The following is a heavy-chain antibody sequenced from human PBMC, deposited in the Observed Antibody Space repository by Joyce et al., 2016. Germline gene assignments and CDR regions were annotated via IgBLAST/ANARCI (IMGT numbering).Heavy chain of an antibody. CDR1: GYSSSRQW. CDR2: IYTGDSET. Sequence: EVRLLQSGAEIKKAGESLKISCKISGYSSSRQWIGWVRQLPGKGLEYIGVIYTGDSETRYSPSFQGQVTISVEKSINIVYLQWDSLKASDTALYYCTKSSCSGTKCYGLDYWGQGTLVTVSS. CDR3: TKSSCSGTKCYGLDY. J-gene: IGHJ4*02. V-gene: IGHV5-51*01. D-gene: IGHD2-15*01.